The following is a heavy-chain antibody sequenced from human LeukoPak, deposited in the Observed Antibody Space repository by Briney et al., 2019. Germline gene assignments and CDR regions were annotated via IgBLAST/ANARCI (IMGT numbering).Heavy chain of an antibody. CDR1: GYSFTSYG. D-gene: IGHD1-26*01. J-gene: IGHJ6*03. Sequence: EASVKVSCKASGYSFTSYGISWVRQAPGQGLEWMGWISAYNGKTKYAEKFQGRVTMTTDTSTSTAYMELRSLRSDDTAMYYCARDPYSGGYGDYYYYYMDVWGKGTTVTISS. V-gene: IGHV1-18*01. CDR3: ARDPYSGGYGDYYYYYMDV. CDR2: ISAYNGKT.